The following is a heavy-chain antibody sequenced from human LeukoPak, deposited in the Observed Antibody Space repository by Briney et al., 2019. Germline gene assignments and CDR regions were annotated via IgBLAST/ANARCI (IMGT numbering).Heavy chain of an antibody. Sequence: GGSLRLSCAASGFTFSSYSMNWVRQAPGKGLEWVSSISSSSSYIYYADSVKGRFTISRDNAKNSLYLQMNSLRAEDTAVYYCARDVSHKRKPYSGSYYGWFDPWGQGTLVTVSS. V-gene: IGHV3-21*01. D-gene: IGHD1-26*01. J-gene: IGHJ5*02. CDR2: ISSSSSYI. CDR1: GFTFSSYS. CDR3: ARDVSHKRKPYSGSYYGWFDP.